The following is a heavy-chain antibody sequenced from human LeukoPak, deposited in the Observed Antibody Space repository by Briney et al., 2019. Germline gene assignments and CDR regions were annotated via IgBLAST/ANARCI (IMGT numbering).Heavy chain of an antibody. J-gene: IGHJ3*02. V-gene: IGHV1-2*02. CDR3: AREEYSYRSGRSYRSGAFDI. Sequence: GASGKLSFKASGYTFTGYYIHWCRQAPGQGLGWMGGINSNGGGIKYAQKFQARVTMTRDTSISTDSMELSRLRSGGTAVYYCAREEYSYRSGRSYRSGAFDIWGQGTMVTVSS. D-gene: IGHD3-10*01. CDR2: INSNGGGI. CDR1: GYTFTGYY.